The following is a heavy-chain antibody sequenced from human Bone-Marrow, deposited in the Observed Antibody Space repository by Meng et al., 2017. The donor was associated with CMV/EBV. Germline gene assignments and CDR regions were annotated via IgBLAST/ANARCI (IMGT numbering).Heavy chain of an antibody. CDR2: IYYSGST. CDR3: AIYCSSTSCWGYYFDY. D-gene: IGHD2-2*01. CDR1: GGSISSSSYY. J-gene: IGHJ4*01. Sequence: SETLSLTCTVSGGSISSSSYYWGWIRQPPGKGLEWIGSIYYSGSTYYNPSLKSRVTISVDTSKNQFSLKLSSVTAADTAVYYCAIYCSSTSCWGYYFDYWGHGTLVTVSS. V-gene: IGHV4-39*07.